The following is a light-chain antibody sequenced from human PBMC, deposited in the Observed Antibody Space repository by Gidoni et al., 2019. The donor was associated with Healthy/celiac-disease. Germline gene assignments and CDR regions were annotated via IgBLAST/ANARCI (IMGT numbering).Light chain of an antibody. CDR3: AAWDDSLNGPA. CDR2: SNN. CDR1: SSNIGSNT. J-gene: IGLJ3*02. Sequence: QSVLTQPPSASGTPGKRVTISCSGSSSNIGSNTVNWYQQLPGTAPKLLIYSNNQRPSGVPDRFSGSKSGTSASLALSGLQSEDEADYYCAAWDDSLNGPAFGGGTKLTVL. V-gene: IGLV1-44*01.